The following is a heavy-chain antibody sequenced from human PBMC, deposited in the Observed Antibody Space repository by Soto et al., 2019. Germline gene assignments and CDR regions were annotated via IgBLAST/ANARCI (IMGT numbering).Heavy chain of an antibody. J-gene: IGHJ4*02. V-gene: IGHV3-7*03. CDR1: GFTFSSSW. CDR2: IKEDGSEK. D-gene: IGHD6-19*01. CDR3: VNSYAARGWYEGSDY. Sequence: AGGSLRLSCAASGFTFSSSWMNWVRQAPGKGLEWVADIKEDGSEKYYVDSLKGRFTISRDNAKNSLYLQMNSLRVEDTAVYYCVNSYAARGWYEGSDYWGRGTVVTVSS.